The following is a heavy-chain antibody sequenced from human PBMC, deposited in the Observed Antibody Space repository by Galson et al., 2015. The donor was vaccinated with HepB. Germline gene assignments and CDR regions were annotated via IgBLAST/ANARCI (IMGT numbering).Heavy chain of an antibody. V-gene: IGHV3-30-3*01. CDR1: GFTFSSYA. D-gene: IGHD1-1*01. Sequence: SLRLSCAASGFTFSSYAMHWVRQAPGKGLEWVAVISYDGSNKYYADSVKGRFTISRDNSKNTLYLQMNSLRAEDTAVYYCARASGTLQPYYYYGMDVWGQGTTVTVSS. CDR3: ARASGTLQPYYYYGMDV. CDR2: ISYDGSNK. J-gene: IGHJ6*02.